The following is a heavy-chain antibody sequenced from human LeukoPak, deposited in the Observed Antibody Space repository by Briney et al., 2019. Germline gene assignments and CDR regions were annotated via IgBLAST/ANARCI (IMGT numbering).Heavy chain of an antibody. Sequence: SVKVSCKASGGTFSSYAISWVRQAPGQGLEWMGRIIPILGIANYAQKFQGRVTITADKSTSTAYMELSSLRSEDTAVYYCARSYGSGSTFDYWGQGTLVTVSS. CDR1: GGTFSSYA. V-gene: IGHV1-69*04. D-gene: IGHD3-10*01. CDR3: ARSYGSGSTFDY. CDR2: IIPILGIA. J-gene: IGHJ4*02.